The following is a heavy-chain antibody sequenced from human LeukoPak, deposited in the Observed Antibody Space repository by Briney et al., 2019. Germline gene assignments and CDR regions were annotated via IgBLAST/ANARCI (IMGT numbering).Heavy chain of an antibody. Sequence: ASVKVSCKASGYTFSSYYMHWVRQAPGQGLEWMGIINPSGGSTTYAQKFQGRVTMTRDTSTNIVYMELSRLSSDDTAVYYCARDHVMTMVTTPYYFDYWGQGTLVTVSS. CDR3: ARDHVMTMVTTPYYFDY. D-gene: IGHD4-17*01. CDR2: INPSGGST. CDR1: GYTFSSYY. J-gene: IGHJ4*02. V-gene: IGHV1-46*01.